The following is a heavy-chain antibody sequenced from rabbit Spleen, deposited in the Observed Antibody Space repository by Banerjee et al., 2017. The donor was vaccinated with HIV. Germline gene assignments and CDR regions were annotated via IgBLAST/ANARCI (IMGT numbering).Heavy chain of an antibody. CDR1: GFIFSDNYA. D-gene: IGHD5-1*01. Sequence: QQQLEESGGGLVKPGGTLTLTCKASGFIFSDNYAMCWVRQAPGKGPEWIACIYAGSSGRTHYATWAKGRFTISSHNAQNTLYLQLKSLTAADTATYFCARIPNASYYYGMDLWGPGTLVTVS. CDR3: ARIPNASYYYGMDL. V-gene: IGHV1S45*01. CDR2: IYAGSSGRT. J-gene: IGHJ6*01.